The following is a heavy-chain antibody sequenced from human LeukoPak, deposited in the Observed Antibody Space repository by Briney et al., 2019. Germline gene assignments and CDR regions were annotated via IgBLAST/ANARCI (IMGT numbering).Heavy chain of an antibody. CDR1: GFTFSSYA. Sequence: GGSLRLSCAASGFTFSSYAMHWVRQAPGKGLEWVAVISYDGSNKYYADSVKDRFTISRDNSKNTLYLQMNSLRAEDTAVYYCAGDIEPYSNPLMRGDGMDVWGQGTTVTVSS. CDR2: ISYDGSNK. D-gene: IGHD4-11*01. V-gene: IGHV3-30-3*01. CDR3: AGDIEPYSNPLMRGDGMDV. J-gene: IGHJ6*02.